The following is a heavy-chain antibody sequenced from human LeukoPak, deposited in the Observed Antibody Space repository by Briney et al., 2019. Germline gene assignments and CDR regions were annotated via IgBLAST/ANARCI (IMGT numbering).Heavy chain of an antibody. CDR1: GGSISSGGYY. CDR2: IYYSGST. Sequence: SQTLSLTCTVSGGSISSGGYYWSWIRQHPGKGLEWIGHIYYSGSTYYNPSLKSRVTISVDTSKNQFSLKLSSVTAADTAVYYCARDLGRLIDYWGQGTLVTVSS. J-gene: IGHJ4*02. D-gene: IGHD1-26*01. V-gene: IGHV4-31*03. CDR3: ARDLGRLIDY.